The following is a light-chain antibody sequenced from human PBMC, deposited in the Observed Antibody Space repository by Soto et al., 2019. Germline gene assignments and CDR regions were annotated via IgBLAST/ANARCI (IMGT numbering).Light chain of an antibody. CDR1: STDFVSYNR. J-gene: IGLJ1*01. Sequence: QSVLTQPPSVSGSPGQSVNISCTGTSTDFVSYNRVSWYQQPPGTAPKLMIYEVSKRPSGVPDRFSGSKSGNTASLTISGLQAADEADYYCSLYTSENAYVFGTGTKVTVL. V-gene: IGLV2-18*01. CDR2: EVS. CDR3: SLYTSENAYV.